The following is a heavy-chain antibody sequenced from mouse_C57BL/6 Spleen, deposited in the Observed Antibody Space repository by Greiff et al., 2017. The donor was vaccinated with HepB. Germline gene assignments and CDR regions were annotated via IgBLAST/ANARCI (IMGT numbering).Heavy chain of an antibody. CDR3: ARWHKEGYFDY. CDR2: INPNNGGT. J-gene: IGHJ2*01. Sequence: EVKLQQSGPELVKPGASVKISCKASGYTFTDYYMNWVKQSHGKSLEWIGDINPNNGGTSYNQKFKGKATLTVDKSSSTAYMELRSLTSEDSAVYYCARWHKEGYFDYWGQGTTLTVSS. CDR1: GYTFTDYY. V-gene: IGHV1-26*01.